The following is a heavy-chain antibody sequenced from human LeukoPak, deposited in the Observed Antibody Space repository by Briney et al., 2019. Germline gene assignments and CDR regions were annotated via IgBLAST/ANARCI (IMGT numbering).Heavy chain of an antibody. CDR1: GFTFSNYV. CDR3: ARAGRKSRGVDLVRKKETGYYYYMDV. D-gene: IGHD3-10*02. J-gene: IGHJ6*03. Sequence: GGSLRLSCVASGFTFSNYVIHWVRQAPGKGLEWVAIISYDGSNEKYVDSVKGRFTISRDNSKNTLYLQMNSLRAEDTAVYYCARAGRKSRGVDLVRKKETGYYYYMDVWGKGTTVTVSS. CDR2: ISYDGSNE. V-gene: IGHV3-30*03.